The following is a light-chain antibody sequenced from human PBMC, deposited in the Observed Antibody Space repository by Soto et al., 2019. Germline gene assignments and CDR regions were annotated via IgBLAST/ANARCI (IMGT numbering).Light chain of an antibody. CDR1: QSLLHSSGRYY. CDR3: IQALQTPFT. Sequence: DIVMTQSPLSLPVTPGEPASISCRSSQSLLHSSGRYYLDWYLQKPGQSPQLLIHLGSHRASGVPDRFSGSGSGTDFTLTISRVEAEDVGIYYCIQALQTPFTFGGGTRVEIK. CDR2: LGS. J-gene: IGKJ4*01. V-gene: IGKV2-28*01.